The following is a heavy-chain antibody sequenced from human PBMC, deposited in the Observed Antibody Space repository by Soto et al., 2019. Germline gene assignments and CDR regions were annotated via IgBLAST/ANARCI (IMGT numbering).Heavy chain of an antibody. CDR3: ARVVPDSDRSPLLY. Sequence: GASVKVSCKASGYTFIHYAVHWVRQAPGQRHEWMGWINPGNGDTKYSQKFQGRVIITTDTSAGTVYMDLSSLRSEDTAVYYCARVVPDSDRSPLLYWGHGTQVTVSS. CDR2: INPGNGDT. D-gene: IGHD3-22*01. V-gene: IGHV1-3*01. J-gene: IGHJ4*01. CDR1: GYTFIHYA.